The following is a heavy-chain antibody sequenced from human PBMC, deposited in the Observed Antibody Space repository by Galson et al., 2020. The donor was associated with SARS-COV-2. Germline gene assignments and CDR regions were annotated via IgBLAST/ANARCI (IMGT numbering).Heavy chain of an antibody. V-gene: IGHV3-23*01. CDR1: KFTFSNFV. D-gene: IGHD3-22*01. CDR2: ISGSGDSA. Sequence: GGSLRLSCTASKFTFSNFVMTWVRQAPGKGLEWVSSISGSGDSADYAASVKGRFTISRDNSNNTMYLQMNSLREDDTAVYYCAKVGPYSHTTGYYLSFLDSWGQGTQVTVSS. CDR3: AKVGPYSHTTGYYLSFLDS. J-gene: IGHJ4*02.